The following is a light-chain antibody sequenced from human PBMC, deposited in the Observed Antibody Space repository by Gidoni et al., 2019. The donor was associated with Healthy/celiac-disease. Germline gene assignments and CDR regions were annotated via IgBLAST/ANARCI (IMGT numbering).Light chain of an antibody. J-gene: IGKJ4*01. CDR2: DAS. CDR3: QQYDNLPLT. CDR1: QDISNY. V-gene: IGKV1-33*01. Sequence: DIQMPQSPSSLSASVGDRVTINCHASQDISNYLNWYQQKPGKDPKLLIYDASNLETGVPSRFSGSGSGTDFTFTISSLQPEDIATYYCQQYDNLPLTFGGGTKVEIK.